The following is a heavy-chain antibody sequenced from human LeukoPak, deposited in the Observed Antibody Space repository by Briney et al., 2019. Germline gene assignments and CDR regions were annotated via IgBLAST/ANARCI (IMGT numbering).Heavy chain of an antibody. D-gene: IGHD5-18*01. Sequence: GGSLRPSCAASGFTFSSYVMSWVRQAPGKGLEWVSYISISSSTIYYADSVKGRFTISRDNAKNSLYLQMNNLGAGDTAVYYCARDVGYRSWFDPWGQGTLVTVSS. J-gene: IGHJ5*02. CDR1: GFTFSSYV. CDR3: ARDVGYRSWFDP. CDR2: ISISSSTI. V-gene: IGHV3-48*01.